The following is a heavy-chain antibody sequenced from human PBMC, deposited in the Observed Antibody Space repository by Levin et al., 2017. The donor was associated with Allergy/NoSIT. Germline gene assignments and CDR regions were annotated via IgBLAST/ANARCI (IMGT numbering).Heavy chain of an antibody. D-gene: IGHD3-10*01. V-gene: IGHV4-31*03. Sequence: SETLSLTCTVSGGSISSGGYYWSWIRQHPGKGLEWIGYIYYSGSTYYNPSLKSRVTISVDTSKNQFSLKLSSVTAADTAVYYCARRSMVRGFDIWGQGTMVTVSS. CDR1: GGSISSGGYY. CDR3: ARRSMVRGFDI. J-gene: IGHJ3*02. CDR2: IYYSGST.